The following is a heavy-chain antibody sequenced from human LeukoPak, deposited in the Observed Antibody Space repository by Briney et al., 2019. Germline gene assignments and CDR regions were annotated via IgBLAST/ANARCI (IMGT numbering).Heavy chain of an antibody. Sequence: PSETLSLTCTVSGYSISSGYYWGWIRQPPGKGLEWIGSIYHSGSTYYNPSLKSRVTISVDTSKNQFSLKLSSVTAADTAVYYCARDVYCSGGSCYGDRVDPWGQGTLVTVSS. V-gene: IGHV4-38-2*02. CDR2: IYHSGST. J-gene: IGHJ5*02. CDR1: GYSISSGYY. CDR3: ARDVYCSGGSCYGDRVDP. D-gene: IGHD2-15*01.